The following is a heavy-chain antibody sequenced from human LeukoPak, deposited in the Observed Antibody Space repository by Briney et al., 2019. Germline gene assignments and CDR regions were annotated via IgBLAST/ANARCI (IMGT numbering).Heavy chain of an antibody. Sequence: GGSLRLSCAASGFTFSDYYMSWIRQAPGKGLEWVSYISSSGSTIYYADSVKGRFTISRDNAKNSLYLQMNSLRAEDTAVYYCATRFTTVVTPSITLGYWGQGTLVTVSS. D-gene: IGHD4-23*01. CDR2: ISSSGSTI. J-gene: IGHJ4*02. CDR1: GFTFSDYY. V-gene: IGHV3-11*01. CDR3: ATRFTTVVTPSITLGY.